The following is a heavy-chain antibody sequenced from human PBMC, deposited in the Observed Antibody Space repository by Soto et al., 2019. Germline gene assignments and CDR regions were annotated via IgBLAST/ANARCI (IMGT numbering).Heavy chain of an antibody. D-gene: IGHD4-17*01. J-gene: IGHJ6*02. CDR2: IYYNGNT. CDR1: GGSISNDDYY. V-gene: IGHV4-30-4*08. CDR3: ARATTVTSSFFYYGLDV. Sequence: SETMSLTCTVSGGSISNDDYYWSWIRKPPGKGLEWIGHIYYNGNTYYNPSLKSRLTMSLDTSQNQFSLHLTSVIAADSASYFCARATTVTSSFFYYGLDVWGQGTTVTVSS.